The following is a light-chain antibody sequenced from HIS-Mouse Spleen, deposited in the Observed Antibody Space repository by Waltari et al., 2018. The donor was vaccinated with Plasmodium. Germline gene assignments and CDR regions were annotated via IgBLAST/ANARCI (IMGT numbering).Light chain of an antibody. CDR1: QSISSW. Sequence: DIQMTQSPSTLSASVGDRVPLNCRASQSISSWLAWYQQKPGKAPKLLIYKASSLESGVPSRFSGSGSGTEFTLTISSLQPDDFATYYCQQYNSYSYTFGQGTKLEIK. CDR3: QQYNSYSYT. J-gene: IGKJ2*01. V-gene: IGKV1-5*03. CDR2: KAS.